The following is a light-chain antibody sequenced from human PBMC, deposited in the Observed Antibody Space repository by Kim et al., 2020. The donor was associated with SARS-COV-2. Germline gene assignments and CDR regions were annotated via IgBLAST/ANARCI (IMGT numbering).Light chain of an antibody. CDR2: GKN. J-gene: IGLJ2*01. CDR3: NPRDSSGVV. CDR1: SLRRYY. Sequence: SVAVGRQVRITSQGDSLRRYYASGYQQKPGQAPVLVIYGKNNRPSGIPTPFSGSSSGTTASLTITGAQAEDAADYYCNPRDSSGVVLGGGTQLTVL. V-gene: IGLV3-19*01.